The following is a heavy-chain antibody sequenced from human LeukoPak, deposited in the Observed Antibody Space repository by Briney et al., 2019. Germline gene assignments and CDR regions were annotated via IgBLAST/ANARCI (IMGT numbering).Heavy chain of an antibody. CDR1: GGSISSGSYY. D-gene: IGHD1-26*01. CDR2: IYTSGST. V-gene: IGHV4-61*02. J-gene: IGHJ4*02. Sequence: SETLSLTCTVSGGSISSGSYYWSWIRQPAGKGLEWIGRIYTSGSTNYNPSLKSRVTISVDTSKNQFSLKLSSVTAADTAVYYCARDPIVGATENYFDYWGQGTLVTASS. CDR3: ARDPIVGATENYFDY.